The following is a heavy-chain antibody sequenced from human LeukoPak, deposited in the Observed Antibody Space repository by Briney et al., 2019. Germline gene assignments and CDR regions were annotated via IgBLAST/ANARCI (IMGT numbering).Heavy chain of an antibody. CDR1: GGSFSGYY. CDR3: ARDHPGIQLWLRHSFNWFDP. J-gene: IGHJ5*02. D-gene: IGHD5-18*01. V-gene: IGHV4-34*01. Sequence: PSETLSLTCAVYGGSFSGYYWSWIRQPPGKGLEWIGEINHSGSTNYNPSLKSQATISVDTSKNQFSLKLSSVPAADTAVYYCARDHPGIQLWLRHSFNWFDPWGQGTLVTVSS. CDR2: INHSGST.